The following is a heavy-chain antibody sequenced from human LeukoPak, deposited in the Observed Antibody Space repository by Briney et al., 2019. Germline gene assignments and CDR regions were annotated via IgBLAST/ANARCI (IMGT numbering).Heavy chain of an antibody. D-gene: IGHD2-21*02. J-gene: IGHJ6*03. CDR1: GGTFSSYA. CDR3: ARSRTSFAYCGGDCYSIDYYYYYMDV. Sequence: SVKVSCQASGGTFSSYAISWVRQAPGQGLEWMGGIIPIFGTANYAQKFQGRVTITADKSTSTASMELSSLRSEDSAVYYCARSRTSFAYCGGDCYSIDYYYYYMDVWGKGTTVTVSS. V-gene: IGHV1-69*06. CDR2: IIPIFGTA.